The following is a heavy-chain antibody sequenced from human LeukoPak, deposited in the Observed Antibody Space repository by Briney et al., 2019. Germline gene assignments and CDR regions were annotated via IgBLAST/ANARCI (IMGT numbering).Heavy chain of an antibody. J-gene: IGHJ4*02. D-gene: IGHD2-8*01. V-gene: IGHV1-24*01. CDR3: ATEVVGVGDVHYFDS. CDR2: VDPADGEP. CDR1: GYTLSEAS. Sequence: ASVKVSSKISGYTLSEASTQWVRQAPGKGLEWMGGVDPADGEPIYAQKFQGRVTMSEDTSTDTDCMGLSILRSEDTAVYYCATEVVGVGDVHYFDSWGQGTMVTVSS.